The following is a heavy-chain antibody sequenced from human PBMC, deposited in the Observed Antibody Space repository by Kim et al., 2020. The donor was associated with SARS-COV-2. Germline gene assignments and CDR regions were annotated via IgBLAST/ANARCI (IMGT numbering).Heavy chain of an antibody. Sequence: ADPGEGRFTISRDNSENTLDLQMNSPRAEETAVYYCAKGRELAAAAWFDPWGQGTLVTVSS. J-gene: IGHJ5*02. V-gene: IGHV3-23*01. D-gene: IGHD6-13*01. CDR3: AKGRELAAAAWFDP.